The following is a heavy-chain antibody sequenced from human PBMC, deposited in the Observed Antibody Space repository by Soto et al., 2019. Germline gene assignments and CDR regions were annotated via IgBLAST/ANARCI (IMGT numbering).Heavy chain of an antibody. D-gene: IGHD2-21*02. CDR1: GDTITDYY. CDR3: ARGGHVVVVTAALDY. V-gene: IGHV1-46*01. J-gene: IGHJ4*02. Sequence: QVQLMQSGAEVKKPGASVKVSCKASGDTITDYYIHWVRQAPGQGLEWMGTVNPSGGHTTYAQHCLGRVAMTRDTYTSTLYMELTSLTSDDTAVYYCARGGHVVVVTAALDYWGQGTLVTVSS. CDR2: VNPSGGHT.